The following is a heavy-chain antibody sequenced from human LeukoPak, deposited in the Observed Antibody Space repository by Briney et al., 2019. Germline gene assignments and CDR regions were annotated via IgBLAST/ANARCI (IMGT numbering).Heavy chain of an antibody. D-gene: IGHD1-26*01. CDR1: GGSISSSSYY. Sequence: KASETLSLTCTVSGGSISSSSYYWGWIRQPPGKGLEWIGSIYYSGSTYSNPSLKSRVTISVDTSKNQFSLKLSSVTAADTAVYYCARHLRDYRYSGSSPPLYYFDYWGQGTLVTVSS. CDR2: IYYSGST. CDR3: ARHLRDYRYSGSSPPLYYFDY. J-gene: IGHJ4*02. V-gene: IGHV4-39*01.